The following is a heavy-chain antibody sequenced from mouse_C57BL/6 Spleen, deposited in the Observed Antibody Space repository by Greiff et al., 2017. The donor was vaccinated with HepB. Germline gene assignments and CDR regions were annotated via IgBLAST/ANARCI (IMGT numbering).Heavy chain of an antibody. Sequence: VQLQQSGAELARPGASVKLSCKASGYTFTSYGISWVKQRTGQGLEWIGEIYPRSGNTYYNEKFKGKATLTADKSSSTAYMELRSLTSEESAVYFCASVEDTTGGYYFDYWGQGTTLTVSS. CDR3: ASVEDTTGGYYFDY. J-gene: IGHJ2*01. D-gene: IGHD1-1*01. CDR2: IYPRSGNT. CDR1: GYTFTSYG. V-gene: IGHV1-81*01.